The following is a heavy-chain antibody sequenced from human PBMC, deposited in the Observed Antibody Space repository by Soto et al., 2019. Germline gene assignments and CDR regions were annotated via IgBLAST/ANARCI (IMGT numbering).Heavy chain of an antibody. CDR3: ARCSSGSRWLP. D-gene: IGHD6-19*01. J-gene: IGHJ5*02. CDR2: INHSGST. Sequence: KPSETLSLTCAVYGGSFSGYYWSWIRQPPGKGLEWIGEINHSGSTNYNPSLKSRVTISVDTSKNQFSLKLTSVTAADTAVYYCARCSSGSRWLPWGQGTLVTVSS. V-gene: IGHV4-34*01. CDR1: GGSFSGYY.